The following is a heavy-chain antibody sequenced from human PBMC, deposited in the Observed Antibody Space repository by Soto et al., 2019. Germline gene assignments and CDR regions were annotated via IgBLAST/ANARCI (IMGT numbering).Heavy chain of an antibody. V-gene: IGHV4-31*03. D-gene: IGHD3-22*01. CDR1: GGSISSGGYY. CDR3: ARVRLDSSGYYYHWYFDL. Sequence: QVQLQESGPGLVKPSQTLSLTCTVSGGSISSGGYYWSWIRQHPGKGLEWIGYIYYSGSTYYNPSLKSRVTISVYTSKNQFSLKLSSVTAADTAVYYCARVRLDSSGYYYHWYFDLWGRGTLVTVSS. CDR2: IYYSGST. J-gene: IGHJ2*01.